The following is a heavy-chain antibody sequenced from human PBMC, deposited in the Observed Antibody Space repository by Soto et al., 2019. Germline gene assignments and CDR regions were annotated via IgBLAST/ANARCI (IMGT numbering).Heavy chain of an antibody. Sequence: PSETLSLTCSVSGGSMSEYFWCWIRQSPGKGLEWIGYIYYLGSTDCNPSLKSRVTISVDTSKRQFSLRLTSVTAADTAVYYCARDGYDGSGSPYPAYWGPGTQVTVS. CDR3: ARDGYDGSGSPYPAY. D-gene: IGHD3-10*01. J-gene: IGHJ4*02. CDR2: IYYLGST. CDR1: GGSMSEYF. V-gene: IGHV4-59*01.